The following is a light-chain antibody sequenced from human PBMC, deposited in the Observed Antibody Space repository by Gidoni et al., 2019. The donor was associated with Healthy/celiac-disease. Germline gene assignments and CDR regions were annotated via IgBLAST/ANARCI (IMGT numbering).Light chain of an antibody. CDR3: QQYGSGT. CDR1: QCVSSSY. J-gene: IGKJ2*02. CDR2: GAS. V-gene: IGKV3-20*01. Sequence: EIVLTQSPGTLSLSPGERATLSCRASQCVSSSYLAWYQQKPGQAPRLLIYGASSRATGIPDRFSGSGSGTDFTLTISRLEPEDFAVYYCQQYGSGTFGQGTKLEIK.